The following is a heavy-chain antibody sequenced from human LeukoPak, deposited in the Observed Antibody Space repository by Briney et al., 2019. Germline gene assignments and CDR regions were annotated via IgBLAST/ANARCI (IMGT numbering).Heavy chain of an antibody. CDR1: GFTFSSYA. V-gene: IGHV3-30-3*01. Sequence: PGRSLRLSCAASGFTFSSYAMHWVRQAPGKGLEWVAVISYDGSNKYYADSVKGRFTISRDNSKNTLYLQMNSLRAEDTAVYYCGRDMDVWGQGTTVTVSS. CDR3: GRDMDV. J-gene: IGHJ6*02. CDR2: ISYDGSNK.